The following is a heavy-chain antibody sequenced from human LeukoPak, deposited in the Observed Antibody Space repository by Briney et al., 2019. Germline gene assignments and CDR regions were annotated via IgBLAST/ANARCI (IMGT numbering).Heavy chain of an antibody. CDR1: GFTFDDYA. CDR2: ISWYSGSI. CDR3: AKGNCGADCYPDY. Sequence: PGRSLRLSCAASGFTFDDYAMHWVRQAPGKGLEWVSGISWYSGSIAYADSVKGRFTISSDNAKNSLYLQMNSLRPEDTALYYCAKGNCGADCYPDYWGQGTLVTVSS. J-gene: IGHJ4*02. D-gene: IGHD2-21*02. V-gene: IGHV3-9*01.